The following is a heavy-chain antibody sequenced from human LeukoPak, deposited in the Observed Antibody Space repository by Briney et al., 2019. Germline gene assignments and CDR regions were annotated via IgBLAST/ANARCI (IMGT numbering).Heavy chain of an antibody. J-gene: IGHJ4*02. CDR2: IYYSGST. Sequence: SETLSLTCTVSGGSISSSTYYWGWVRQPPGKGLEWIGSIYYSGSTYYNPSLKSRVTISVDTSENRFFLKLTSVTAADTAVCYCASGVRSGYYFDYWGQGTLVTVSS. CDR3: ASGVRSGYYFDY. D-gene: IGHD3-3*01. CDR1: GGSISSSTYY. V-gene: IGHV4-39*01.